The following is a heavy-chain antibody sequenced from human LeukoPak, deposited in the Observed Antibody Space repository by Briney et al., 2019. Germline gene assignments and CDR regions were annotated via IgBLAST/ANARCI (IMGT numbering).Heavy chain of an antibody. CDR2: IYYSGST. D-gene: IGHD6-19*01. Sequence: SETLSLTCTVSGGSISSYYWSWIRQPPGKGLVWIGYIYYSGSTNYNPSLKSRVTISVDTSKNQFSLKLSSVTAADTAVYYCARESSSGFYFHYWGQGALVTVSS. CDR3: ARESSSGFYFHY. CDR1: GGSISSYY. J-gene: IGHJ4*02. V-gene: IGHV4-59*01.